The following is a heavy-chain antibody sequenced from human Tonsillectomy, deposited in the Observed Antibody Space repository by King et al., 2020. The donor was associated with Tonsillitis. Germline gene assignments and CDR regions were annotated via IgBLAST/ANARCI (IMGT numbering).Heavy chain of an antibody. J-gene: IGHJ6*03. Sequence: QLQESGPGLVKPSQTLSLTCTVSGGSISSGDYHWNWIRQPAGKGLWWIGRIYISGSTNYNPSLTRRVTISIDTSKNQFSLNLSSVTAADTAVYYCARASYLTPYYYSHMDVWGKGTTVTVSS. V-gene: IGHV4-61*02. CDR1: GGSISSGDYH. CDR2: IYISGST. CDR3: ARASYLTPYYYSHMDV.